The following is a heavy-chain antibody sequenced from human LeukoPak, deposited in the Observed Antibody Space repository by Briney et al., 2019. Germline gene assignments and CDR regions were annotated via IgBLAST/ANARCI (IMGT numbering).Heavy chain of an antibody. CDR1: GLTLSTAW. J-gene: IGHJ4*02. CDR2: IKSKTEGGTT. Sequence: GRSLRLSCTASGLTLSTAWMSWVRQAPGKGLEWVGRIKSKTEGGTTDYAAPVKGRFTISIDDSKNTLYLQMNSLTTGDTAVYYCAKYNIGWNFGSWGQGTLVTVSS. V-gene: IGHV3-15*01. D-gene: IGHD6-19*01. CDR3: AKYNIGWNFGS.